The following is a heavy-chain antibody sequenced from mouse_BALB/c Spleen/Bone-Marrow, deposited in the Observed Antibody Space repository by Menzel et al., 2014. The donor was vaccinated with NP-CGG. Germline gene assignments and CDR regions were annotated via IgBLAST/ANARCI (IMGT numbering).Heavy chain of an antibody. V-gene: IGHV1-26*01. CDR2: VNPNNGGT. J-gene: IGHJ2*01. CDR3: ARYLYGNYFDY. CDR1: GYSFTGYY. Sequence: VQLKESGPDLVKPGASVNISCKASGYSFTGYYMHWVKQSHGKSLEWIGRVNPNNGGTSYNQKFKGKAILTVDKSSSTAYMELRSLTSEDSAVYYCARYLYGNYFDYWGQGTTLTVSS. D-gene: IGHD2-1*01.